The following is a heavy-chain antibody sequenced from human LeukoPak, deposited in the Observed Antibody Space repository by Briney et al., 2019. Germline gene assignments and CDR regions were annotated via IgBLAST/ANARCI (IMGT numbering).Heavy chain of an antibody. V-gene: IGHV3-9*01. J-gene: IGHJ4*02. D-gene: IGHD6-13*01. CDR1: GFTFDDCA. Sequence: GRSLRLSCAASGFTFDDCAMLWVRQAPGKGLEWVSGITWNSGTIGYADSVKGRFTISRDNAKNSLYMQMNSLRPEDTALYYCAKARYSSTWYADYWGQGILVTVSP. CDR3: AKARYSSTWYADY. CDR2: ITWNSGTI.